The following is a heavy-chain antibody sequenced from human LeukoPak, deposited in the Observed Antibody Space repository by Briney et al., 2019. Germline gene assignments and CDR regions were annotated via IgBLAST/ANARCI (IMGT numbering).Heavy chain of an antibody. D-gene: IGHD3-10*01. CDR3: ARSDFGGPDAFDI. V-gene: IGHV4-4*02. CDR2: IYHSGST. Sequence: PSGTLSLTCAVSGGSISSSNRWSWVRQPPGKGLEWIGEIYHSGSTNYNPSLKSRVTISVDKSKNQFSLKLSSVTAADTAVYYCARSDFGGPDAFDIWGQGTMVTVSS. J-gene: IGHJ3*02. CDR1: GGSISSSNR.